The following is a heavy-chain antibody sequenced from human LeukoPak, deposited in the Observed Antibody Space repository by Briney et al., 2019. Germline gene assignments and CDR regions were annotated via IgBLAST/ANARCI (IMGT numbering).Heavy chain of an antibody. Sequence: GGSLRLSCAASGFTFSTFAMIWVRQPPGKGLEWVSSIFPSGGEIHYADSVRGRFTISRDNSKSTLSLQMNSLSAEDTAVYYCGRAGPVTKDHFMDVWGKGTTVTVSS. CDR3: GRAGPVTKDHFMDV. D-gene: IGHD2-2*01. J-gene: IGHJ6*03. CDR2: IFPSGGEI. V-gene: IGHV3-23*01. CDR1: GFTFSTFA.